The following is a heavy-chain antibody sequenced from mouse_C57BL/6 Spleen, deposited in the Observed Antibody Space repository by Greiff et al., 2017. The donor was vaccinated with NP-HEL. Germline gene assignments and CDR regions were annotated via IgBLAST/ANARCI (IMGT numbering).Heavy chain of an antibody. Sequence: VQLQQSDAELVKPGASVKLSCTVSGYTFTDHTIHWMKQRPEQGLEWIGYIYPRDGSTKYNEKFKGKATLTADKSSSTAYMQLNSLTSEDSAVYFCAREEDYYGSSYDYWGQGTTLTVSS. V-gene: IGHV1-78*01. CDR1: GYTFTDHT. CDR2: IYPRDGST. CDR3: AREEDYYGSSYDY. D-gene: IGHD1-1*01. J-gene: IGHJ2*01.